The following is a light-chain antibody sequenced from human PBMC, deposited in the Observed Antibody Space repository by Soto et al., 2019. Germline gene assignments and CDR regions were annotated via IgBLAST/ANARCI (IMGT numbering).Light chain of an antibody. CDR2: DVS. Sequence: QSALTQPRSVSGSPGQSVTISCTGTSSDVGGFNYVSWYQHHPGKAPKLMIYDVSKRPSGVPDRFSGSKSGNTASLTISGLQADDEAYYYCCSYACSYTHVVFGGGTKVTVL. CDR1: SSDVGGFNY. V-gene: IGLV2-11*01. CDR3: CSYACSYTHVV. J-gene: IGLJ2*01.